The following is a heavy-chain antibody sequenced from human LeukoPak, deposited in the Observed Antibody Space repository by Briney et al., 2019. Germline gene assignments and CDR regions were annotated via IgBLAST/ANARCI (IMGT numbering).Heavy chain of an antibody. CDR2: ISVDGSNE. CDR1: GFTFSSYG. J-gene: IGHJ4*02. V-gene: IGHV3-30*03. CDR3: ARDDSSGYYYASDY. Sequence: GRSLRLSCAASGFTFSSYGMHWVRQAPGKGLEWVAVISVDGSNEYYADSVKGRFTISRDNSKNTLFLQMNSLRLEDTAMYYCARDDSSGYYYASDYWGQGTLVTVSS. D-gene: IGHD3-22*01.